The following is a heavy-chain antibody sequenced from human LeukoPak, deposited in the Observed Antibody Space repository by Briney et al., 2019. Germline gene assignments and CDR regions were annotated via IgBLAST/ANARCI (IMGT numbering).Heavy chain of an antibody. D-gene: IGHD4-17*01. CDR1: GGSFSGYY. J-gene: IGHJ5*02. CDR3: ARYDYGDCWFDP. CDR2: INHSGST. V-gene: IGHV4-34*01. Sequence: SETLSLTCAVYGGSFSGYYWSWIRQPPGKGLEWIGEINHSGSTNYNPSLRSRVTISVDTSKNQFSLKLSSVTVADTALYYCARYDYGDCWFDPWGQGTLVTVSS.